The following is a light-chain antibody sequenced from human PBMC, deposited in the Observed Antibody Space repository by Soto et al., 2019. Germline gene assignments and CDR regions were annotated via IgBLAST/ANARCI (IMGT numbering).Light chain of an antibody. Sequence: SYALTQPPSVSVAPGQTARVTCGGHNIGAKTVHWYQQKPGQAPVVVIYDDSDRPSGIPERFSGSNSGNTATLTISRVEAGDEADYYCQVWDSSGDHLYVFGTGTKGTGL. V-gene: IGLV3-21*02. CDR1: NIGAKT. J-gene: IGLJ1*01. CDR3: QVWDSSGDHLYV. CDR2: DDS.